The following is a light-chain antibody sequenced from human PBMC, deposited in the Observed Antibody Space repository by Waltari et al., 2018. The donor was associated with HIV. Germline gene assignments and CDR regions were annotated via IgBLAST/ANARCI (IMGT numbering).Light chain of an antibody. CDR3: CSYAGSYTFV. J-gene: IGLJ2*01. CDR2: DVS. Sequence: QSALTQPRSVSGSPGQSVTIPCTGTSSHVGGYNYVSWYQQHPGKDPKLMMYDVSTRPSGGPARFSGSKSGYTASLTISALQAEDEADYYCCSYAGSYTFVFGGGTKLTVL. CDR1: SSHVGGYNY. V-gene: IGLV2-11*01.